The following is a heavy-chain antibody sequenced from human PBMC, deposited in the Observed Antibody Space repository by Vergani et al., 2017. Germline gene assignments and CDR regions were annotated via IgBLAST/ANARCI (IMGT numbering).Heavy chain of an antibody. V-gene: IGHV3-23*04. CDR2: LSASDRRT. CDR1: GITFKNAW. J-gene: IGHJ3*02. CDR3: SKVGRSEVAGTLGAFDI. D-gene: IGHD6-19*01. Sequence: EGQLVESGGGLVKPGGSLRLSCVVSGITFKNAWINWVRQAPGKGLEWVSTLSASDRRTHYADSVEGRFTISRDISKNTLFLHMNSLRPEDTAVYYCSKVGRSEVAGTLGAFDIWGQGTMVTVSS.